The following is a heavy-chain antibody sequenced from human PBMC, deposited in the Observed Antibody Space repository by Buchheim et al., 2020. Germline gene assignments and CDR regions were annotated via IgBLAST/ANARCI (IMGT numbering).Heavy chain of an antibody. J-gene: IGHJ4*02. V-gene: IGHV1-46*03. CDR2: MDPGGGST. Sequence: QVHLVQSGAEVKKPGASVRVSCKASGNTFSSHHVHWVRQAPGQGLEWLGIMDPGGGSTINAQNFQGRVTMTRDTSTSTVDMELSSLTSDDTAVYFCARGADSATFYPPDYWGQGTL. CDR3: ARGADSATFYPPDY. D-gene: IGHD1-26*01. CDR1: GNTFSSHH.